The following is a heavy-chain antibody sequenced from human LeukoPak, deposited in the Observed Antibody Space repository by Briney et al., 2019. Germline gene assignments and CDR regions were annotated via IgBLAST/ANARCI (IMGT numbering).Heavy chain of an antibody. J-gene: IGHJ4*02. Sequence: GASVKVSCKASGYSLTSYGISWVRPAPGQGLEWMGWISAYIGNRNYAQKFQGRVTMTTDTSTSTAYMELTSLRSDDTAVYYCARDTPDWSYGQSIYYFDYWGQGTLVTVSS. CDR2: ISAYIGNR. D-gene: IGHD3-16*01. CDR1: GYSLTSYG. V-gene: IGHV1-18*01. CDR3: ARDTPDWSYGQSIYYFDY.